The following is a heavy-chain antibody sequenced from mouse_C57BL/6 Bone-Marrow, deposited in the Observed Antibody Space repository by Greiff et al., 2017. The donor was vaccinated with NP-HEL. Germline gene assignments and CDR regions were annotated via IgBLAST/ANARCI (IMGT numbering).Heavy chain of an antibody. CDR1: GYAFSSYW. V-gene: IGHV1-80*01. Sequence: QVQLQQSGAELVKPGASVKISCKASGYAFSSYWMNWVKQRPGKGLEWIGQIYPGDGDTNYNGKFKGKATLTADKSSSTAYMQLSSLTSEDSAVYFCARKTSSSYAMDYWGQGTSVTVSS. D-gene: IGHD1-1*01. J-gene: IGHJ4*01. CDR3: ARKTSSSYAMDY. CDR2: IYPGDGDT.